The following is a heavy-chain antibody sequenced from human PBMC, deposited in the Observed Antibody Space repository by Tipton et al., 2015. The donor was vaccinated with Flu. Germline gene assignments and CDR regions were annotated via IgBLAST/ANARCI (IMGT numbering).Heavy chain of an antibody. J-gene: IGHJ3*02. V-gene: IGHV5-51*01. CDR2: IYPGDSDT. Sequence: VQLVQSGAEVKEPGESLKISCKGSGYSFTDYWIGWVRQMPGKGLEWMGIIYPGDSDTRYSPSFQGQVTISADKSITTAYLQWSSLKASDTAMYYCARKYCSTTTCYQALDIWGQGTMATVSS. CDR3: ARKYCSTTTCYQALDI. CDR1: GYSFTDYW. D-gene: IGHD2-2*01.